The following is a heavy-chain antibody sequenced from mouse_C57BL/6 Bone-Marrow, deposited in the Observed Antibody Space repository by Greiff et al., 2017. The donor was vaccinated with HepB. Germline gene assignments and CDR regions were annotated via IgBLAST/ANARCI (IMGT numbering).Heavy chain of an antibody. J-gene: IGHJ3*01. V-gene: IGHV3-1*01. CDR3: ARVTAQATFAY. CDR1: GYSITSGYD. CDR2: ISYSGST. Sequence: DVQLQESGPGMVKPSQSLSLTCTVTGYSITSGYDWHWIRHFPGNKLEWMGYISYSGSTNYNPSLKSRISITHDTSKNHFFLKLNSVTTEDTATYYCARVTAQATFAYWGQGTLVTVSA. D-gene: IGHD3-2*02.